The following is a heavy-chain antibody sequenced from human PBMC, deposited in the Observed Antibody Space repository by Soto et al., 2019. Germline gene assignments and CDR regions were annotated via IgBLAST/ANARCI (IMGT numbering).Heavy chain of an antibody. CDR3: ARGRGVAVAGNKLNFDY. J-gene: IGHJ4*02. V-gene: IGHV4-34*01. CDR1: GGSFSGYY. CDR2: INHSGST. D-gene: IGHD6-19*01. Sequence: TLSLTCAVYGGSFSGYYWSWIRQPPGKGLEWIGEINHSGSTNYNPSLKSRVTISVDTSKNQFSLKLSSVTAADTAVYYCARGRGVAVAGNKLNFDYRGQGTLVTVSS.